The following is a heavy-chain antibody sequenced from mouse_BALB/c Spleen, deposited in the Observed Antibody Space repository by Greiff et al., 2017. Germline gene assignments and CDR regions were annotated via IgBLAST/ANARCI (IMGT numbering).Heavy chain of an antibody. Sequence: VQLKQSGAELVRPGALVKLSCKASGFTFKDYYMHWVKQSPEQGLEWIGWIDPENGNTIYDPKFQGKASITADTSSNTAYLQLSSLTSEDTAVYYCARWVAGPAWFDYWGQGTLVTVSA. CDR2: IDPENGNT. J-gene: IGHJ3*01. D-gene: IGHD1-1*02. CDR3: ARWVAGPAWFDY. CDR1: GFTFKDYY. V-gene: IGHV14-1*02.